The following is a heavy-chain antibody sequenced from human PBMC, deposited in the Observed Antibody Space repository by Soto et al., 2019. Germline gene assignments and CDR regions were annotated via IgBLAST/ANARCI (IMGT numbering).Heavy chain of an antibody. CDR1: GFTFSSYG. CDR3: ARSTVGYCSGGSCYGPYYYGMDV. CDR2: IWYDGSNK. Sequence: QVQLVESGGGVVQPGRALRLSCAASGFTFSSYGMHWVRQAPGKGLEWVAVIWYDGSNKYYADSVKGRFTISRDNSKNTLYLPMNSLRAEDTAVYYCARSTVGYCSGGSCYGPYYYGMDVWGQGTTVTVSS. D-gene: IGHD2-15*01. J-gene: IGHJ6*02. V-gene: IGHV3-33*01.